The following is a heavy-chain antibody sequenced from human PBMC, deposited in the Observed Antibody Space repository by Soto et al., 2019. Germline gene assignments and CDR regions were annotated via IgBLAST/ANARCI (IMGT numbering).Heavy chain of an antibody. CDR3: ARDYDSSGYPRYYFXY. CDR2: IWYDGSNK. D-gene: IGHD3-22*01. V-gene: IGHV3-33*01. J-gene: IGHJ4*02. CDR1: GFTFGSYG. Sequence: GGSLRLSCAASGFTFGSYGMHWVRQAPGQGLEWVAVIWYDGSNKYYADSVKGRFTISRDNSKNTLYLQMNSLRAEDTAVYYCARDYDSSGYPRYYFXYWGQGTLVXVSS.